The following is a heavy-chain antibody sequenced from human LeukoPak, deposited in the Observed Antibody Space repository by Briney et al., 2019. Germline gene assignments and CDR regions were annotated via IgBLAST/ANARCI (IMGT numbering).Heavy chain of an antibody. V-gene: IGHV4-4*07. J-gene: IGHJ4*02. CDR3: ARVLRPTAYYFDY. CDR1: GGSISSYY. CDR2: IYTSGST. D-gene: IGHD4-17*01. Sequence: SETLSLTCTVSGGSISSYYWSWLRQPAGKGLEWIGRIYTSGSTNYNPSLKSRVTMSVDTSKNQFSLKLSSVTAADTAVYYCARVLRPTAYYFDYWGQGTLVTVSS.